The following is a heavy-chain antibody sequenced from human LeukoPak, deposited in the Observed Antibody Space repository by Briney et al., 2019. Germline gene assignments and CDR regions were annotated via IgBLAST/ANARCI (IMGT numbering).Heavy chain of an antibody. Sequence: SETLSLTGTVSGGSISSYYWSWIRQPPGQGLEWIGYIYYSGSTNYNPSLKSRVTISVDTSKNQFSLKLSSVTAADTAVYYCARAPVIGDPYYFDYWGQGTLVTVSS. J-gene: IGHJ4*02. CDR1: GGSISSYY. D-gene: IGHD2-21*01. CDR2: IYYSGST. V-gene: IGHV4-59*01. CDR3: ARAPVIGDPYYFDY.